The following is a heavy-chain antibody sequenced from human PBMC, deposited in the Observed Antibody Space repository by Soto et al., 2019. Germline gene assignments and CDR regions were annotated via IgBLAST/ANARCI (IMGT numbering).Heavy chain of an antibody. Sequence: QVQLVQSGAEVKKPGASVKVSCKTSGYTFSSYGFSWVRQAPGQGLEWIGWLSGYNGNTNYAQRFQGRVTMTTDTSTSTSYMELRSLRSDDTAVYYCAREGQLGYWGQGTLVTVSS. D-gene: IGHD6-6*01. CDR2: LSGYNGNT. J-gene: IGHJ4*02. V-gene: IGHV1-18*01. CDR3: AREGQLGY. CDR1: GYTFSSYG.